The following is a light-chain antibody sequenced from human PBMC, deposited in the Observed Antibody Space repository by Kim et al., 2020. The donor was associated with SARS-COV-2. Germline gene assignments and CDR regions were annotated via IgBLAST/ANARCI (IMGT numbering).Light chain of an antibody. CDR2: YDS. CDR3: QVWDSSSDNVV. V-gene: IGLV3-21*04. CDR1: NIGSKS. J-gene: IGLJ2*01. Sequence: SYELTQPPSVSVAPGKTARITCGGNNIGSKSVHWSQQKPGQAPVLVIDYDSDRPSGIPERFSGSNSGNTATLTISRVEAGYEANYYCQVWDSSSDNVVFGGRNELTVL.